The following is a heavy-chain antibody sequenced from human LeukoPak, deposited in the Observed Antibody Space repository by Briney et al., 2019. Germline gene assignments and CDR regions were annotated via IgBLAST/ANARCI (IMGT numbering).Heavy chain of an antibody. J-gene: IGHJ4*02. Sequence: PGGSLRLSCAASGFTFSNYAMNWVRQAPGKGLEWVSAISGSGGSTYYAESVQGRFTISRDNSKNTLYLQMNSLRAEDTAVYYCAKDERRIAAAVDYWGQGTLVTVSS. CDR3: AKDERRIAAAVDY. CDR1: GFTFSNYA. D-gene: IGHD6-13*01. V-gene: IGHV3-23*01. CDR2: ISGSGGST.